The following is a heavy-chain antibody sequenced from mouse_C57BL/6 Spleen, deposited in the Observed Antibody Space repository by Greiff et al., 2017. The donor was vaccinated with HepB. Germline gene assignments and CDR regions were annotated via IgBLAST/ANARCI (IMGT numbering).Heavy chain of an antibody. CDR3: AGTYYDGSSPGFAY. CDR1: GYTFTSYL. J-gene: IGHJ3*01. V-gene: IGHV1-50*01. D-gene: IGHD1-1*01. Sequence: QVQLQQPGAELVKPGASVKVSCKASGYTFTSYLMEWVKQRPGQGLEWIGEIDPSDSDTNYNQKFKGKATLTVDTSSSTAYMQLSSLTSDDSAVYCCAGTYYDGSSPGFAYWGQGTLVTVSA. CDR2: IDPSDSDT.